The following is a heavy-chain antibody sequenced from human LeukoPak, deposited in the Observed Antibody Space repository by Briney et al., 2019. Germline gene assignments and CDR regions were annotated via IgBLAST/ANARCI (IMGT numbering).Heavy chain of an antibody. CDR1: GYTFTGYY. Sequence: ASVKVSRKASGYTFTGYYMHWVRQAPGQGLEWMGWINPNSGGTNYAQKFQGWVTMTRDTSISTAYMELSRLRSDDTAVYYCARGRPPYPSGYLGLWGQGTLVTVSS. CDR2: INPNSGGT. V-gene: IGHV1-2*04. J-gene: IGHJ4*02. D-gene: IGHD1-1*01. CDR3: ARGRPPYPSGYLGL.